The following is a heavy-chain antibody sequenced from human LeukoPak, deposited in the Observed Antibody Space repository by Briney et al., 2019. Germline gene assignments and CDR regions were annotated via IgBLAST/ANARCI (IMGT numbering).Heavy chain of an antibody. CDR3: ARGRAGYGMDV. CDR1: VGSIRSYY. Sequence: SDTLSLTRTVSVGSIRSYYRSWIRQPAGKGLELIGRIYTSGSTNYNPSLKSRVTMSVDTSKNQFSLKLSSVTAADTAVYYCARGRAGYGMDVWGQGTTVTVSS. V-gene: IGHV4-4*07. J-gene: IGHJ6*02. CDR2: IYTSGST. D-gene: IGHD6-13*01.